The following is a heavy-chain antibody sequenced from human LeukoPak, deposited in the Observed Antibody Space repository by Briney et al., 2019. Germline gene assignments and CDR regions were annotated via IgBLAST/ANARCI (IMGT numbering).Heavy chain of an antibody. J-gene: IGHJ5*02. CDR1: GLTFSGYD. Sequence: PGGSLRLSCAASGLTFSGYDMHWVRQAPGKGPEWVAVMSHGGQNERYADSVKGRFTVSRDNPKNTVYLEMNSLRLEDTAVYYCVKAKRTFTGGNFEHRALDPWGQGTLVTVS. D-gene: IGHD3-9*01. CDR3: VKAKRTFTGGNFEHRALDP. CDR2: MSHGGQNE. V-gene: IGHV3-30*18.